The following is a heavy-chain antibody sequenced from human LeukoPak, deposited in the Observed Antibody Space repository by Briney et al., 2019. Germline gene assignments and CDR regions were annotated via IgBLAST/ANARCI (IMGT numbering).Heavy chain of an antibody. CDR1: GFTFSSYA. CDR2: IRGSGGST. D-gene: IGHD2-8*02. CDR3: AKVFLWGMKDAFDI. Sequence: GGSLRLSCAASGFTFSSYAMSWVRQAPGKGLEWVSAIRGSGGSTYYADSAQGRFTISRHNSKNTLYLQMNSLRAEDTAVYYCAKVFLWGMKDAFDIWGQGTMVTVSS. J-gene: IGHJ3*02. V-gene: IGHV3-23*01.